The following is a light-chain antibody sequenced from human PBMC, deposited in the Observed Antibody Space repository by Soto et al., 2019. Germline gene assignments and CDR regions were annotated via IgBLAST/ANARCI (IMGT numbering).Light chain of an antibody. V-gene: IGLV2-14*01. CDR2: QVS. Sequence: QSVLTQPASVSGSPGQSITISCTGTSSDIGAYNSVSWYQHHPGKAPKLIVFQVSFRPSAVSDRFSGSKSDNTASLTISGLQTEDEADYYCSSYASTSTAVFGSGTKVTVL. CDR1: SSDIGAYNS. CDR3: SSYASTSTAV. J-gene: IGLJ1*01.